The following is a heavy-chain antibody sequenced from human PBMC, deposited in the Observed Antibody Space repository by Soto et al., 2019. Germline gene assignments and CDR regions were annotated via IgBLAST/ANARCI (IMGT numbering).Heavy chain of an antibody. D-gene: IGHD3-3*01. J-gene: IGHJ5*02. V-gene: IGHV3-7*01. CDR1: GFTFSSYW. CDR3: ARLYADFWSGFP. Sequence: EVQLVESGGNLVQPGGSLRLSCAASGFTFSSYWMSWVRQAPGKGLEWVANIKQDGSEEYYLDSVEGRFAISRDNAKNSLYPQMNSLRAEDTAVYYCARLYADFWSGFPWGQGTLVTVSS. CDR2: IKQDGSEE.